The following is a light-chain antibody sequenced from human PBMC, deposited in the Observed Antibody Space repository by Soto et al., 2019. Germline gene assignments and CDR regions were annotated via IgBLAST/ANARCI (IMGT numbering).Light chain of an antibody. J-gene: IGKJ4*01. CDR2: DAS. CDR3: QQRSNWPLT. Sequence: EIVFTQSPATLSFSPGERATLSCRASQSVSSYLAWYQQKPGQAPRLLIYDASNRATGIPARFSGSESGTDFTLTISSLEPEDFAVYYCQQRSNWPLTFGGGTKVDIK. V-gene: IGKV3-11*01. CDR1: QSVSSY.